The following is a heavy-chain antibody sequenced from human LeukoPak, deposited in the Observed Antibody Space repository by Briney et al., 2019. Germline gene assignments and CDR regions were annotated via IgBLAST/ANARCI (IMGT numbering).Heavy chain of an antibody. J-gene: IGHJ3*02. CDR3: ARGRITIFGGGRAFDI. CDR2: IYHSGSTNSGST. CDR1: GASISNYY. Sequence: SETLSLTCTVSGASISNYYWTWIRQPPGKGLEWIGSIYHSGSTNSGSTNYNPSPKSRVTISVDTSKNQFSLRLTSVTAADTAVYYCARGRITIFGGGRAFDIWGQGTMVTASS. D-gene: IGHD3-3*01. V-gene: IGHV4-59*01.